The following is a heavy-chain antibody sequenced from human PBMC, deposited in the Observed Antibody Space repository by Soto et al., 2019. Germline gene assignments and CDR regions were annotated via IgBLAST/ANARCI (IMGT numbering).Heavy chain of an antibody. D-gene: IGHD6-13*01. V-gene: IGHV4-31*03. Sequence: SETLSLTCTVSGGSISSGGYYWSWIRQHPGKGLEWIGYIYSSGSTYYNPSLKSRVTISVDTSKNQFSLKLSSVTAADTAVYYCARARPHSSSWYYYYYYMDVWGKGTTVTVSS. CDR3: ARARPHSSSWYYYYYYMDV. CDR2: IYSSGST. CDR1: GGSISSGGYY. J-gene: IGHJ6*03.